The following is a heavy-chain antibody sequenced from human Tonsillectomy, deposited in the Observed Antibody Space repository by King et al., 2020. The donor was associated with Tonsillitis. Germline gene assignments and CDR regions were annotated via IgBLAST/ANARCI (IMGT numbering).Heavy chain of an antibody. CDR1: GGTFSSYD. J-gene: IGHJ4*02. V-gene: IGHV1-69*01. Sequence: QLVQSGAEVKKPGSSVKVSCKASGGTFSSYDISWVRKAPGQGLEWMGGIIPIFGTANYAQRFQGRVTIAADESTSTAYMELSSLRSEDTAVYYCARASGSGSYYNAGGFDYWGQGSLVTVSS. CDR3: ARASGSGSYYNAGGFDY. CDR2: IIPIFGTA. D-gene: IGHD3-10*01.